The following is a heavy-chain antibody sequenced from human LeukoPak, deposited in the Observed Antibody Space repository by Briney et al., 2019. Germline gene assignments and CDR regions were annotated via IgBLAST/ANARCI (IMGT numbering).Heavy chain of an antibody. CDR1: GYTFTGYY. Sequence: ASVKVSCKASGYTFTGYYMHWVRQAPGQGLEWMGWINPNSGGTNYAQKFQGRVTMTRDTSISTAYMELSRLRSDDTAVYYCARGAWEIVVSPFDYWGQGTLVTVSS. V-gene: IGHV1-2*02. J-gene: IGHJ4*02. CDR3: ARGAWEIVVSPFDY. CDR2: INPNSGGT. D-gene: IGHD3-22*01.